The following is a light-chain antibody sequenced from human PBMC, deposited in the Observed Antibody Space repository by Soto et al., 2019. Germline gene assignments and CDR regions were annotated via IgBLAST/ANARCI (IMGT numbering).Light chain of an antibody. J-gene: IGKJ1*01. CDR3: QQRSNWPQT. V-gene: IGKV3-11*01. CDR2: DAS. CDR1: QSVSSY. Sequence: EIVLTQSPATLSLSPGERATLSCRASQSVSSYLAWYHQKPGQAPRLLIYDASNRATGIPARFSGSGSGTDFTLTISSLEPEDFAVYDCQQRSNWPQTFGQGTKVEIK.